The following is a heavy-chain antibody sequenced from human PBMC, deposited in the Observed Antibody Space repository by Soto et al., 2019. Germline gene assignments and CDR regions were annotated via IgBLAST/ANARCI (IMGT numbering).Heavy chain of an antibody. J-gene: IGHJ6*04. CDR2: ISSSSSYI. CDR1: GFTFSSYS. CDR3: ARDLSIFQIVVVPAAWGRLDV. Sequence: GGSLRLSCAASGFTFSSYSMNWVRQAPGKGLEWVSSISSSSSYIYYADSVKGRFTISRDNAKNSLYLQMNSLRAEDTAVYYCARDLSIFQIVVVPAAWGRLDVWGKGTTVTVSS. V-gene: IGHV3-21*01. D-gene: IGHD2-2*01.